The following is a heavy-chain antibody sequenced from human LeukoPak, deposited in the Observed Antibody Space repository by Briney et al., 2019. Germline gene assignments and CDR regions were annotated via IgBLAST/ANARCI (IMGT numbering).Heavy chain of an antibody. J-gene: IGHJ6*03. D-gene: IGHD3-22*01. CDR2: ISGSGGST. V-gene: IGHV3-23*01. CDR3: AKGTYYYDSSGSYYYYMDV. Sequence: GGSLRLSCAASGFTVSSNYMSWVRQAPGKGLEWVSAISGSGGSTYYADSVKGRFTISRDNSKNTLYLQMNSLRAEDTAVYYCAKGTYYYDSSGSYYYYMDVWGKGTTVTVSS. CDR1: GFTVSSNY.